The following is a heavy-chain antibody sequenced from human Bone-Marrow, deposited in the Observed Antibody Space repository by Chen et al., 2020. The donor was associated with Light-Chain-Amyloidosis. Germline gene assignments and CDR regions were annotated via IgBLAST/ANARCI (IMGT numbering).Heavy chain of an antibody. CDR2: ISWNSGRI. CDR1: GFTFDDYA. CDR3: AKEKGYRSIEVVVPGTGAFDI. D-gene: IGHD2-15*01. Sequence: EVQLVESGGGLVQPGRSLRLSCAASGFTFDDYAMHWVRQAPGKGLEWVSGISWNSGRINYADSVKGRFTISRDNAKNSLYLQLNSLRAEDTALYYCAKEKGYRSIEVVVPGTGAFDIWGQGTMVTVSS. J-gene: IGHJ3*02. V-gene: IGHV3-9*01.